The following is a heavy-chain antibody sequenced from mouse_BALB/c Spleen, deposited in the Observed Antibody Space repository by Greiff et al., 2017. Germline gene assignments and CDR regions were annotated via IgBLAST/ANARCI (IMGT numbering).Heavy chain of an antibody. CDR1: GYTFTDYY. V-gene: IGHV1-26*01. Sequence: EVQLQQSGPELVQPGASVKMSCKASGYTFTDYYMKWVKQSHGKGLEWIGDINPNNGGTSYNQKFKGKATLTVDKSSNTAYMQLNSLTSEDSAVYYCARDWEYYIDYWGQGNALTVSS. CDR2: INPNNGGT. D-gene: IGHD4-1*01. CDR3: ARDWEYYIDY. J-gene: IGHJ2*01.